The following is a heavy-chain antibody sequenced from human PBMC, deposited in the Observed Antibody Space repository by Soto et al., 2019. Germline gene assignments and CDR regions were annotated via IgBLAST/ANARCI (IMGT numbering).Heavy chain of an antibody. CDR1: GGSISSYY. CDR3: ARDRYYGSGSYHYYYGMDV. Sequence: SETLSLTCTVSGGSISSYYWSWIRQPPGKGLEWIGYIYYSGSTNYNPSLKSRVTISVDTSKNQFSLKLSSVTAADTAVYYCARDRYYGSGSYHYYYGMDVWGQGTTVT. D-gene: IGHD3-10*01. J-gene: IGHJ6*02. V-gene: IGHV4-59*01. CDR2: IYYSGST.